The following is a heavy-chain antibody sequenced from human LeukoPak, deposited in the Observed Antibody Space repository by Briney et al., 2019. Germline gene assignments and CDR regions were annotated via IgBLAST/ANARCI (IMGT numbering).Heavy chain of an antibody. D-gene: IGHD3-9*01. CDR1: GGSISSYY. J-gene: IGHJ6*03. CDR3: AREVEYYDILTGYSLHYYYYMDV. V-gene: IGHV4-59*12. Sequence: KPSETLSLTCTVSGGSISSYYWSWIRQPPGKGLEWIGCIYYSGSTYYNPSLKSRVTISVDTSKNQFSLKLSSVTAADTAVYYCAREVEYYDILTGYSLHYYYYMDVWGKGTTVTVSS. CDR2: IYYSGST.